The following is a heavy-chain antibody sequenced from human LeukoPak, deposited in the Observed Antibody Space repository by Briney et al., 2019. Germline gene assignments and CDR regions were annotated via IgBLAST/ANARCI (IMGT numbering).Heavy chain of an antibody. CDR1: GFTFSSYA. V-gene: IGHV3-23*01. CDR3: AKGTAGNSRHWFDP. CDR2: ISGSGGST. J-gene: IGHJ5*02. Sequence: GGSLRLPCAASGFTFSSYAMSWVRQAPGKGLEWVSAISGSGGSTYYADSVKGRFTISRDNSKNTLYLQMNSLRAEDTAVYYCAKGTAGNSRHWFDPWGQGTLVTVSS. D-gene: IGHD4-23*01.